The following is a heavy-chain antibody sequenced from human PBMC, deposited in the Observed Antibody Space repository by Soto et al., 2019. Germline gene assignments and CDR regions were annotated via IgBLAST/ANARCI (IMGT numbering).Heavy chain of an antibody. J-gene: IGHJ1*01. Sequence: ASVKVSCKASGYTFTSYYMHWVRQAPGQGLEWMGIINPSGGSTSYAQKFQGRVTMTRDTSTSTAYMELSSLRSEDTAVYYCARGSRSITIFGVVTGRAEYFQHWGQGTLVTSPQ. D-gene: IGHD3-3*01. V-gene: IGHV1-46*01. CDR2: INPSGGST. CDR3: ARGSRSITIFGVVTGRAEYFQH. CDR1: GYTFTSYY.